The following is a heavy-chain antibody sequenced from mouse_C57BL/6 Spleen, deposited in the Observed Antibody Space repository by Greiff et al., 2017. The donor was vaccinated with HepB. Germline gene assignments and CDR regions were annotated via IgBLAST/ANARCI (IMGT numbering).Heavy chain of an antibody. D-gene: IGHD2-5*01. V-gene: IGHV5-17*01. CDR2: ISSGSSTI. CDR3: ARPAYYSNYGFAY. CDR1: GFTFSDYG. J-gene: IGHJ3*01. Sequence: EVHLVESGGGLVKPGGSLKLSCAASGFTFSDYGMHWVRQAPEKGLEWVAYISSGSSTIYYADTVKGRFTISRDNAKNTLFLQMTSLRSEDTAMYYCARPAYYSNYGFAYWGQGTLVTVSA.